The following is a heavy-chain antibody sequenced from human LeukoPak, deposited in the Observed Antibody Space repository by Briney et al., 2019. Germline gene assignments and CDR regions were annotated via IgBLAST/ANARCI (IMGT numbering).Heavy chain of an antibody. CDR1: GFTFSTYA. D-gene: IGHD3-22*01. CDR2: ISGSGDST. J-gene: IGHJ4*02. CDR3: AKVPAFYYDCSGYNYLDY. V-gene: IGHV3-23*01. Sequence: PGGSLRLSCAASGFTFSTYAMSWVRQAPGQGLEWVSAISGSGDSTYYADSAKGRFTISRDNSKNTLYLQMNSLRAEDTAVYYCAKVPAFYYDCSGYNYLDYWGQGTLVTVSS.